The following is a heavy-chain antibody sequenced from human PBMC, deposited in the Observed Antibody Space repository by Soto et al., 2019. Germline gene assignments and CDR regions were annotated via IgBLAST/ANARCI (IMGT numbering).Heavy chain of an antibody. CDR1: GYTFTTHT. CDR3: TRLETDY. V-gene: IGHV1-3*01. CDR2: MNGGNGNT. J-gene: IGHJ4*02. Sequence: QVQLVQSGAEVKRPGASVKVFCKASGYTFTTHTMHWGRQAPGQGLEWMGWMNGGNGNTKYSQKFQGRVTFTRDTFASTAYMELSSLRSEDTAVYYCTRLETDYWGQGTLVTVSS.